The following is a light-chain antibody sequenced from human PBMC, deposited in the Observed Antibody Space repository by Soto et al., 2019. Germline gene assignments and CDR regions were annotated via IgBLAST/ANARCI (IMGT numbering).Light chain of an antibody. V-gene: IGKV3-20*01. CDR1: QSLASNY. CDR2: LAS. CDR3: QQYASSPWT. J-gene: IGKJ1*01. Sequence: IVLTQSPGTLSLSPGASATLSCRASQSLASNYLAWYQQKTGQTPRLLIYLASSRAPGIPDRFSGRGSGTDFTLTISRVEPEDFAVYYCQQYASSPWTFGQGTKVDIK.